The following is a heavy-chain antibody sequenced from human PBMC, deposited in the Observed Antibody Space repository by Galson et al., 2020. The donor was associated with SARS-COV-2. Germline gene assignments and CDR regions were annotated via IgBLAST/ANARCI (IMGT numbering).Heavy chain of an antibody. J-gene: IGHJ6*02. CDR2: ISYDGGNE. CDR1: GFTFDNYA. D-gene: IGHD2-8*01. Sequence: GESLKLSCAASGFTFDNYAMHWVRQAPGRGLEWVALISYDGGNEYYADFVRGRFTISRDSSKNTLYLQMNNLRPEDSAVYSCAKDMAEDFVLVFVEAHYGMEALGQGATVTVSS. V-gene: IGHV3-30*04. CDR3: AKDMAEDFVLVFVEAHYGMEA.